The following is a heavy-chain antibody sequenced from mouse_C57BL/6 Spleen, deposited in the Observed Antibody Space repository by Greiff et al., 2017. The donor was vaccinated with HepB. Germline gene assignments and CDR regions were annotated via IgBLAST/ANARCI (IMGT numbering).Heavy chain of an antibody. J-gene: IGHJ1*03. Sequence: VQLQQSGAELAKPGASVKLSCKASGYTFTSYWMHWVKQRPGQGLEWIGYINPSSGYTKYNQKFKDKATLTADKSSSTAYMQLSGLTYEDSAVYYCALGRDWYFDVWGTGTTVTVSS. CDR3: ALGRDWYFDV. V-gene: IGHV1-7*01. D-gene: IGHD4-1*01. CDR2: INPSSGYT. CDR1: GYTFTSYW.